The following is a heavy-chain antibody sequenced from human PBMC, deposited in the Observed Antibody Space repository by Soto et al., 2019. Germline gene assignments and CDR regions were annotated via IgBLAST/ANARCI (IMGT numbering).Heavy chain of an antibody. CDR3: ARILFGRSVAGGYFYMDV. V-gene: IGHV2-26*01. J-gene: IGHJ6*03. CDR2: IFSNDEK. Sequence: SGPTLVNPPETLTLTCTVSGFSLSNGKVGVSWIRQPPGKALEWLAHIFSNDEKSYRTSLKSRLTISEDTSKSQVVLTMTNVDPVDTATYYCARILFGRSVAGGYFYMDVWGKGTTVTVSS. D-gene: IGHD6-19*01. CDR1: GFSLSNGKVG.